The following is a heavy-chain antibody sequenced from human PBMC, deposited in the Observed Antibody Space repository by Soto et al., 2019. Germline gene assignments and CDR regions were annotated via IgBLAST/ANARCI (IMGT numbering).Heavy chain of an antibody. CDR1: GFTFSSYG. Sequence: GGSLRLSCAASGFTFSSYGMHWVRQAPGKGLEWVAVIWYDGSNKYYADSVKGRFTISRDNSKNTLYLQMNSLRAEDTAVYYCARETTYGGGGHYYYGMDVWGQGTTVTVSS. D-gene: IGHD4-17*01. V-gene: IGHV3-33*01. J-gene: IGHJ6*02. CDR3: ARETTYGGGGHYYYGMDV. CDR2: IWYDGSNK.